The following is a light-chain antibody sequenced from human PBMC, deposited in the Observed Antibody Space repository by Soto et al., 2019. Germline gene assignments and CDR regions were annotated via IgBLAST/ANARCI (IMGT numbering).Light chain of an antibody. Sequence: EIVLTQSPATLSLSPGERATLSCRASQTVSTYLAWYQQKPGQAPRLLIYNASNRATGIPARFSGSGSGTDFTLTISSLEPEDSAVYYCHQRSNWPPFTFGPGPKVEIK. CDR3: HQRSNWPPFT. CDR2: NAS. CDR1: QTVSTY. V-gene: IGKV3-11*01. J-gene: IGKJ3*01.